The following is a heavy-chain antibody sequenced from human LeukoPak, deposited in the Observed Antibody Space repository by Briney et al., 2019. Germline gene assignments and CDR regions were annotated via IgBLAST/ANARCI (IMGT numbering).Heavy chain of an antibody. Sequence: GGSLLLSCAASGFTFSDYAMHWVRQAPGKGLEWVAVMSHDGLNKFFPDSVKGRFTISRDNSKNTLYLQMNSLRAEDTAVYYCARPPMYCTSTSCFFDYWGQGTLVTVSS. CDR3: ARPPMYCTSTSCFFDY. CDR2: MSHDGLNK. J-gene: IGHJ4*02. V-gene: IGHV3-30*04. D-gene: IGHD2-2*01. CDR1: GFTFSDYA.